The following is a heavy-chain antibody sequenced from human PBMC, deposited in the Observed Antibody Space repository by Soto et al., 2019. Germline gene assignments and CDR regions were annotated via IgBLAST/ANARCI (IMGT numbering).Heavy chain of an antibody. CDR2: ISYDGSNK. Sequence: QTGGSLRLSCAASGFTFSSYGMHWVRQAPGKGLEWVAVISYDGSNKYYADSVKGRFTISRDNSKNTLYLQMNSLRAEDTAVYYCAKKGSGCSSTSCYTPDWFDPWGQGPLVTVSS. J-gene: IGHJ5*02. V-gene: IGHV3-30*18. CDR3: AKKGSGCSSTSCYTPDWFDP. CDR1: GFTFSSYG. D-gene: IGHD2-2*02.